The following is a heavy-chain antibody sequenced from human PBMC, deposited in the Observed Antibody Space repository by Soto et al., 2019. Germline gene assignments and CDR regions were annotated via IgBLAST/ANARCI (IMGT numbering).Heavy chain of an antibody. CDR2: ISAYNGNT. CDR1: GYTFTNFG. V-gene: IGHV1-18*01. Sequence: QVQLVQSGAEVKKPGASVKVSCKASGYTFTNFGISWVRQAPGQGLEWMGWISAYNGNTNYAQNFQGRVTMTTDTTTSTGYTELGSRRSDEPAVYYCARGGTPIDCWGQGTLVNVSS. J-gene: IGHJ4*02. CDR3: ARGGTPIDC. D-gene: IGHD3-16*01.